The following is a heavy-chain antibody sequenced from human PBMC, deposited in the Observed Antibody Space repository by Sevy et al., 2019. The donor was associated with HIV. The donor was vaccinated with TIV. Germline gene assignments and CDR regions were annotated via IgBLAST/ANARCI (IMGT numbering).Heavy chain of an antibody. CDR3: AKDLIAAADHYYYYGMDI. CDR2: IPYDGSNK. CDR1: GFTFSSYG. D-gene: IGHD6-13*01. Sequence: AGSLRLSCAASGFTFSSYGMHWVRQAPGKGLEWVAVIPYDGSNKYYADSVKGRFTISRDNSKNTLYLQMNSLRAEDTAVYYCAKDLIAAADHYYYYGMDIWGQGTTVTVSS. J-gene: IGHJ6*02. V-gene: IGHV3-30*18.